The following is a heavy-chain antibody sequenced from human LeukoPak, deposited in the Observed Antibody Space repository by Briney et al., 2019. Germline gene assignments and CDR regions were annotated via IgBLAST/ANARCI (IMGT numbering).Heavy chain of an antibody. CDR3: ARDDYDSSGPLSSYFDY. V-gene: IGHV3-21*01. CDR2: ISSSSSYI. D-gene: IGHD3-22*01. J-gene: IGHJ4*02. Sequence: GGSLRLSCAASGFTFSSYSMNWVRQAPGKGLEWVSSISSSSSYIYYADSVKGRFTISRDNAKNSLYLQMNSLRAEDTAVYYCARDDYDSSGPLSSYFDYWGQGTLVTVSS. CDR1: GFTFSSYS.